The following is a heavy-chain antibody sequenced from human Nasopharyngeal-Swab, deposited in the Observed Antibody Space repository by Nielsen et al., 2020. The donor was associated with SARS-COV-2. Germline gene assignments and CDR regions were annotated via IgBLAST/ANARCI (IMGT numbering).Heavy chain of an antibody. J-gene: IGHJ4*02. CDR2: ISSSGSTI. Sequence: GESLKISCAASGFTFSDYYMSWIRQAPGKGLEWVSYISSSGSTIYYADSVKGRFTISRDNAKNSLSLQLNSLRAEDTAIYYCARESLGDGYNGGVDYWGQGTLVTVSS. CDR3: ARESLGDGYNGGVDY. CDR1: GFTFSDYY. D-gene: IGHD5-24*01. V-gene: IGHV3-11*01.